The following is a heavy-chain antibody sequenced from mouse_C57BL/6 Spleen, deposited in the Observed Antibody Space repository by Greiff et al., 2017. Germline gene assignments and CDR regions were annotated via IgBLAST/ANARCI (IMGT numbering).Heavy chain of an antibody. Sequence: QVHVKQSGAELVKPGASVKLSCKASGYTFTSYWMHWVKQRPGQGLEWIGMIHPNSGSTNYNEKFKSKATLTVDKSSSTAYMQLSSLTSEDSAVXYCDGSGYDFDYWGQGTTLTVSS. D-gene: IGHD3-2*02. CDR2: IHPNSGST. CDR1: GYTFTSYW. J-gene: IGHJ2*01. CDR3: DGSGYDFDY. V-gene: IGHV1-64*01.